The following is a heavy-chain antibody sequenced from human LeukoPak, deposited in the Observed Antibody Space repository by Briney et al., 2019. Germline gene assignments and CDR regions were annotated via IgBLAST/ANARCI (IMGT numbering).Heavy chain of an antibody. CDR3: ARDAYYYGSGVDY. J-gene: IGHJ4*02. D-gene: IGHD3-10*01. V-gene: IGHV1-69*05. Sequence: ASVKVSCKASGGTFSSYAISWVRQAPGQGLEWMGGIIPIFGTANYAQKFQGRVTITTDESTSTAYMELSSLRSEDTAVYYCARDAYYYGSGVDYWGQGTLVTVSS. CDR1: GGTFSSYA. CDR2: IIPIFGTA.